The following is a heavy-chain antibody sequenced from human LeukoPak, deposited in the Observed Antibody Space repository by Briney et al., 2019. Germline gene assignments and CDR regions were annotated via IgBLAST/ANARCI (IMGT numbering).Heavy chain of an antibody. J-gene: IGHJ4*02. V-gene: IGHV3-23*01. CDR3: AKDRYYDSSGYYFDY. D-gene: IGHD3-22*01. CDR2: ISGSGGST. Sequence: GSLRLSCAASGFPFSSYAMSWVRQAPGKGLEWVSAISGSGGSTYYADSVKGRFTISRDNSKNTLYLQMNSLRAEDTAVYYCAKDRYYDSSGYYFDYWGQGTLVTVSS. CDR1: GFPFSSYA.